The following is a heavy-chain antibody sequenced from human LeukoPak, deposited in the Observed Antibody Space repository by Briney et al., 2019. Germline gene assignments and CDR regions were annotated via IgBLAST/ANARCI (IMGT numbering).Heavy chain of an antibody. CDR3: ARAPRGFWSGYSPYYFDY. CDR2: IKQDGSEK. CDR1: GFTFSSYW. J-gene: IGHJ4*02. D-gene: IGHD3-3*01. V-gene: IGHV3-7*01. Sequence: HPGGSLRLSCAASGFTFSSYWMSWVRQAPGKGLEWVANIKQDGSEKYYVDSVKGRFTISRDNAKNSLYLQMNSLRAEDTAVYYCARAPRGFWSGYSPYYFDYWGQGTLVTVSS.